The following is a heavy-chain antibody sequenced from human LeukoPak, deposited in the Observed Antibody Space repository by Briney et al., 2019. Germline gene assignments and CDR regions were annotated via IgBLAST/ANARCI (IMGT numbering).Heavy chain of an antibody. D-gene: IGHD3/OR15-3a*01. CDR1: GYTLTGYY. CDR2: INPNNGDT. Sequence: ASVKVSCKPSGYTLTGYYMRWVRQAPGQGLEWMGWINPNNGDTNFAQKFQGRVAMTRDTSMNTVYMELSSLRSDDTAVYYCARRGYEFSDLDNWGQGTLVTVSS. CDR3: ARRGYEFSDLDN. J-gene: IGHJ4*02. V-gene: IGHV1-2*02.